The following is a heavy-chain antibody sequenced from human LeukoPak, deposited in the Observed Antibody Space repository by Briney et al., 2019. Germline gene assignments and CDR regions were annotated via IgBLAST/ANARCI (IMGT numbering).Heavy chain of an antibody. CDR1: GGSISSYY. D-gene: IGHD3-22*01. Sequence: PSETLSLTCTVSGGSISSYYWSWVRQPPGKGLEWIAYISDIGSINYNPSLKSRVTISVDTSKNQFSLKLSSVTAADTAVYYCARGDYDSSGYSDAFDIWGQGTMVTVSS. CDR2: ISDIGSI. J-gene: IGHJ3*02. V-gene: IGHV4-59*12. CDR3: ARGDYDSSGYSDAFDI.